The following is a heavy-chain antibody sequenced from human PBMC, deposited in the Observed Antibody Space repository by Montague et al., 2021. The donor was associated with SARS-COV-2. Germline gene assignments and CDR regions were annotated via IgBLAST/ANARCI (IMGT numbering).Heavy chain of an antibody. J-gene: IGHJ6*03. Sequence: SETLSLTCAVHGGSFSTYSWNWIRQPPGKGLEWIGEIHHGGSTNYNPSLKSRVTISADTSKNQFSLKLTSVAAADTAVYYCARLGDGVVPSPILGVGPYYSYYYMDVRGKGTTVTASS. CDR2: IHHGGST. CDR3: ARLGDGVVPSPILGVGPYYSYYYMDV. V-gene: IGHV4-34*01. D-gene: IGHD3-10*01. CDR1: GGSFSTYS.